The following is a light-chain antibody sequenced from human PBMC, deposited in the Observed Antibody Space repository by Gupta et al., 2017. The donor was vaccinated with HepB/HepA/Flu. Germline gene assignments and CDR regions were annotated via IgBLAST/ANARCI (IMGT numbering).Light chain of an antibody. Sequence: QSVLTQAPSASGTPGQRVTISCSGSSSNIGTRFVYWYQQLPGTAPKPLIYRNSERPSGVPGRFSASKAGTSDSRALXGXRSEDEXEDDCDGQAVQLSGWIFGGGTKLTVL. V-gene: IGLV1-47*01. CDR3: DGQAVQLSGWI. CDR2: RNS. J-gene: IGLJ2*01. CDR1: SSNIGTRF.